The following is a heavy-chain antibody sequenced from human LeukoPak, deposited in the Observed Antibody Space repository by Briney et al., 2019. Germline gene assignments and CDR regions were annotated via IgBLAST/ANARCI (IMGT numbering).Heavy chain of an antibody. V-gene: IGHV3-23*01. Sequence: GGSLRLSCAASGFTFSTYAMSWVRQAPGKGLEWVSAISGSGGSTYYADSVKGRFTISRDSSKNTLYLQMNSLRAEDAAVYYCAKDSYYGSSSPGDVWGQGTTVTVSS. J-gene: IGHJ6*02. CDR3: AKDSYYGSSSPGDV. D-gene: IGHD3-10*01. CDR1: GFTFSTYA. CDR2: ISGSGGST.